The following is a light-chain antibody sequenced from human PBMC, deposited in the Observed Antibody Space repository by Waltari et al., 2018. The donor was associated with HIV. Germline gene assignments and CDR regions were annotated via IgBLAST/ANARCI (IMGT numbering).Light chain of an antibody. Sequence: DIVMTQSPDSLTVSLGERATINCKSTQNLLYDSNNKNYLAWYQQRPGQPPKLLIYWASTRESGVPDRFSCSGSGTDFTLTISSLQAEDVAVYYCQQYYTPPLTFGGGTKVEIK. CDR2: WAS. CDR3: QQYYTPPLT. CDR1: QNLLYDSNNKNY. J-gene: IGKJ4*01. V-gene: IGKV4-1*01.